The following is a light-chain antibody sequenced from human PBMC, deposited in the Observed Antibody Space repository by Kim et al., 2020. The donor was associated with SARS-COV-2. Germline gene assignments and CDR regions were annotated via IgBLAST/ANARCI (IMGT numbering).Light chain of an antibody. V-gene: IGKV1-27*01. CDR3: QKYNSAPWT. CDR1: QDIANS. J-gene: IGKJ1*01. Sequence: ASIGDRVTITCRASQDIANSLAWYQQKPGKVPQVLIYAASTLQSGVPSRFSGSGSGTEFTLTIDSLQTEDVATYYCQKYNSAPWTCGPGTKVDIK. CDR2: AAS.